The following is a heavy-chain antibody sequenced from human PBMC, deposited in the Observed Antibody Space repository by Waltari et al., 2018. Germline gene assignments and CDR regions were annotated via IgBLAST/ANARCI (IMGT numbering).Heavy chain of an antibody. CDR3: ATLGGYGGERAFDI. V-gene: IGHV1-24*01. J-gene: IGHJ3*02. Sequence: QVQLVQSGAEVKKPGASVKVPVQVSGSHLPELSMPWVRQAPGKGLEWMGGFDPEDGETIYAQKFQGRVTMTEDTSTDTAYMELSSLRSEDTAVYYCATLGGYGGERAFDIWGQGTMVTVSS. CDR2: FDPEDGET. D-gene: IGHD2-21*01. CDR1: GSHLPELS.